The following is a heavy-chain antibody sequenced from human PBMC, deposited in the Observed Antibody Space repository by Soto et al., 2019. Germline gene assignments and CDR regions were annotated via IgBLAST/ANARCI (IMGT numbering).Heavy chain of an antibody. V-gene: IGHV4-59*04. Sequence: SETLSLTCTVSGGSISSYYWSWIRQPPGKGLEWIGYIYHSGRTHNNPALKSRVTMSVDTYTNQFSLKMNAVTAADTAVYYCTRHEGGAAADRPLDYWGQGTLVTVSS. CDR2: IYHSGRT. CDR1: GGSISSYY. J-gene: IGHJ4*02. CDR3: TRHEGGAAADRPLDY. D-gene: IGHD6-13*01.